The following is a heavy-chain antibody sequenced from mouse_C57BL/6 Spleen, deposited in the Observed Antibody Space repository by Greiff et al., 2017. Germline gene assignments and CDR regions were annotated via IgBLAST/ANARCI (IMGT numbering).Heavy chain of an antibody. CDR1: GYAFSSSW. D-gene: IGHD1-1*01. Sequence: VNVVESGPELVKPGASVKISCKASGYAFSSSWMNWVKQRPGKGLEWIGRIYPGDGDTNYNGKFKGKATLTADKSSSTAYMQLSSLTSEDSAVYFCARSTTVGYYFDYWGQGTTLTVSS. CDR3: ARSTTVGYYFDY. CDR2: IYPGDGDT. J-gene: IGHJ2*01. V-gene: IGHV1-82*01.